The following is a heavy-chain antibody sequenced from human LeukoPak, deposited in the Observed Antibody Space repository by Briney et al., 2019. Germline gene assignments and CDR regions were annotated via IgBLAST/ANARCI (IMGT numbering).Heavy chain of an antibody. V-gene: IGHV1-18*01. Sequence: ASVKVSCKASGYTFTSYGISWVRQAPGQGLEWMGWISAYNGNTNYAQKLQGRVTMTTDTSTSTAYMELRSLRSDDTAVYYCVRNRGHRLVGPTNYFDYWGQGTLVTVSS. CDR2: ISAYNGNT. J-gene: IGHJ4*02. CDR1: GYTFTSYG. D-gene: IGHD1-26*01. CDR3: VRNRGHRLVGPTNYFDY.